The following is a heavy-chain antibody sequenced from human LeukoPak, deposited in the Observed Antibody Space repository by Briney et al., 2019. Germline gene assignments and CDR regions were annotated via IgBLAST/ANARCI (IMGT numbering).Heavy chain of an antibody. CDR2: ISAYNGNT. J-gene: IGHJ6*02. D-gene: IGHD5-18*01. CDR1: GYTFTSYG. CDR3: ARDRIQLWSLISYYYYYGMDV. Sequence: ASVKVSCKASGYTFTSYGISWVRQAPGQGLEWMGWISAYNGNTNYAQKLQGRVTMTTDTSTSTAYMELRSLRSGDTAVYYCARDRIQLWSLISYYYYYGMDVWGQGTTVTVSS. V-gene: IGHV1-18*01.